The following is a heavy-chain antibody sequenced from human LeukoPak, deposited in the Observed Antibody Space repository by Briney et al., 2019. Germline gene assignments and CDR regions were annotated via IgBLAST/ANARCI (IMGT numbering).Heavy chain of an antibody. CDR3: AKGDGNWFDP. CDR2: IQFSGNT. CDR1: GVSMSSYY. J-gene: IGHJ5*02. Sequence: PSETLSLTCTVSGVSMSSYYWSWIRQSPGKGLEWIGYIQFSGNTNYNPSLKSRVTISEETSKNQFSLRLSSVTAADTAVCYCAKGDGNWFDPWGQGALVTVSS. V-gene: IGHV4-59*01.